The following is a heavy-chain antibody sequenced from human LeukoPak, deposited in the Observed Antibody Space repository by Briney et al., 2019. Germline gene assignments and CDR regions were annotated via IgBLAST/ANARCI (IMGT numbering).Heavy chain of an antibody. J-gene: IGHJ5*02. CDR3: AKGEAVAGTSSWFDP. D-gene: IGHD6-19*01. V-gene: IGHV3-23*01. Sequence: GGSLRLSCAASGFTFSSYAMGWVRQAPGKGLEWVSAISGSGGSTYYADSVKGRFTISRDNSKNTLYLQMNSLRAEDTAVYYCAKGEAVAGTSSWFDPWGQGTLVTVSS. CDR2: ISGSGGST. CDR1: GFTFSSYA.